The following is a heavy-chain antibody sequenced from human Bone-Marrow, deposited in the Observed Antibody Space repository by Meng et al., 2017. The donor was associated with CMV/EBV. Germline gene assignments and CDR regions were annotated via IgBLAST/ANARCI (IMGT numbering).Heavy chain of an antibody. V-gene: IGHV3-9*01. Sequence: SLKISCAASGFTFDDYAMHWVRQAPGKGLEWVSGISWNSDNIDYADSVKGRFTISRDNSKNTLYLQMNSLRAEDTAVYYCAKVYSNYLIYFDYWGQGTLVTVSS. CDR3: AKVYSNYLIYFDY. CDR1: GFTFDDYA. J-gene: IGHJ4*02. D-gene: IGHD4-11*01. CDR2: ISWNSDNI.